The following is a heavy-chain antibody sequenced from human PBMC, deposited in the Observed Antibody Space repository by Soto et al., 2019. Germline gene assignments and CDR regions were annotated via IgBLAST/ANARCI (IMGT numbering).Heavy chain of an antibody. CDR3: ARDSGIAARDDYYYYGMDV. D-gene: IGHD6-6*01. Sequence: SVKVSCKASGGTFSSYAISWVRQAPGQGLEWMGGIIPIFGTANYAQKFQGRVTITADESTSTAYMELSSLRSEDTAVYYCARDSGIAARDDYYYYGMDVWGQGTTVTVSS. CDR2: IIPIFGTA. J-gene: IGHJ6*02. CDR1: GGTFSSYA. V-gene: IGHV1-69*13.